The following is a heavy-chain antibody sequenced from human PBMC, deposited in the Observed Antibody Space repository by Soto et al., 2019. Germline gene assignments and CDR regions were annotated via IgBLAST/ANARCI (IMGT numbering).Heavy chain of an antibody. J-gene: IGHJ4*02. V-gene: IGHV4-30-2*01. CDR3: ARGAQDDIVTDHHPRLAY. Sequence: PSETLSLTCAVSGCSISIGGYSWSWIRHPPGKGLEWIGYIYHSGSTYYNPSLKSRVTISVDTSKNQFSLKLSSVIAADTAVYYCARGAQDDIVTDHHPRLAYRGQRTPLRVSS. D-gene: IGHD2-15*01. CDR2: IYHSGST. CDR1: GCSISIGGYS.